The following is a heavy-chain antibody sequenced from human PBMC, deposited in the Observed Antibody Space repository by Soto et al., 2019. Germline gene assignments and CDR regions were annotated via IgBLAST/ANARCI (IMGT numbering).Heavy chain of an antibody. CDR3: ARGLYGDYVFGMDV. V-gene: IGHV3-74*01. CDR1: GFTFSSYW. J-gene: IGHJ6*02. CDR2: INSDGSST. D-gene: IGHD4-17*01. Sequence: EVQLVESGGGLVQPGGSLRLSCAASGFTFSSYWMHWVRQATGKGLVWVSRINSDGSSTSYADSVKGRFTISRDNAKNTLYLQMNSLRAEDTAVYYCARGLYGDYVFGMDVWGQGTTVTVSS.